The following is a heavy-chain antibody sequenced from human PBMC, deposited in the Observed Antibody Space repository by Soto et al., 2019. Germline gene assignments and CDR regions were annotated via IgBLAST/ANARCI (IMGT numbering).Heavy chain of an antibody. J-gene: IGHJ6*02. D-gene: IGHD2-15*01. CDR3: ARGGGGGSCYDGCGGMDV. Sequence: QVQLVQSGAEVKKPGSSVKVSCKASGGTFSSYAISWVRQAPGQGLEWMGGIIPIFGTANYAQKFQGRVTSTAEESTSAAYMAVSSRRAEDKAVYYCARGGGGGSCYDGCGGMDVWGQGTTVTVSS. CDR1: GGTFSSYA. V-gene: IGHV1-69*12. CDR2: IIPIFGTA.